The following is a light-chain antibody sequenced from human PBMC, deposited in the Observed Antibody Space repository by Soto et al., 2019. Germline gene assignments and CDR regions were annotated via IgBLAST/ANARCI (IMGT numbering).Light chain of an antibody. CDR3: SSYTGNHNYV. CDR1: RSDVGGYSY. CDR2: DVS. J-gene: IGLJ1*01. Sequence: QSVLTQPASVSGSPGQSITISCTGTRSDVGGYSYVSWFQQHPGKVPKLMIYDVSNRPSGVSNRFSGSKSGNTASLTISGLQAEDEADYYCSSYTGNHNYVFGSGTKLTVL. V-gene: IGLV2-14*01.